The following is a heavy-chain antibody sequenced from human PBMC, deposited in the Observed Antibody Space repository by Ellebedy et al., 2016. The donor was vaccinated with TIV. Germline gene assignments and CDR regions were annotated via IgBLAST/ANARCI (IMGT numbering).Heavy chain of an antibody. Sequence: SETLSFTXAVYGGSFSGYYWSWIRQPPGKGLEWIGEINHSGSTNYNPSLKSRVTISVDTSKNQFSLKLSSVTAADTAVYYCARRRVRGVINRNLDYWGQGTLVTVSS. D-gene: IGHD3-10*01. V-gene: IGHV4-34*01. CDR3: ARRRVRGVINRNLDY. J-gene: IGHJ4*02. CDR2: INHSGST. CDR1: GGSFSGYY.